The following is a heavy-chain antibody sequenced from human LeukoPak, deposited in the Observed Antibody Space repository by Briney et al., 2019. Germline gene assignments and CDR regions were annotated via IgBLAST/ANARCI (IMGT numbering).Heavy chain of an antibody. Sequence: SETLSLTCTVSGGSISRYYWSWIRQPPWKGLEWIGYIYYSGSTNYNPSLKSRVTLSVDTSKNQFSLKLSSVTAADTAVYYCARGDRIVYSSSWDEGRADNWFDPWGQGTLVTVSS. D-gene: IGHD6-13*01. V-gene: IGHV4-59*01. J-gene: IGHJ5*02. CDR3: ARGDRIVYSSSWDEGRADNWFDP. CDR1: GGSISRYY. CDR2: IYYSGST.